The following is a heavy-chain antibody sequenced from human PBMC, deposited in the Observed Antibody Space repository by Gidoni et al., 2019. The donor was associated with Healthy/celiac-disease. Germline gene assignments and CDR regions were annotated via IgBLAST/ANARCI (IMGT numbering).Heavy chain of an antibody. CDR2: RSYDGSNK. CDR1: AFTFSSYG. D-gene: IGHD3-3*01. CDR3: AREWRTFDY. Sequence: QVQLVESGGGVVQPGRSLILSCAAPAFTFSSYGMHRVRQAPGKGLEWVAVRSYDGSNKYYADSVKGRFTISRDNSKNTLYLQMNSLRAEDTAVYYCAREWRTFDYWGQGTLVTVSS. J-gene: IGHJ4*02. V-gene: IGHV3-30*03.